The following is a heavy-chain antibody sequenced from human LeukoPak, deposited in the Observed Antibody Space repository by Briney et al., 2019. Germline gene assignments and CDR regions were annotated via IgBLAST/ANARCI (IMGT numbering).Heavy chain of an antibody. D-gene: IGHD3-3*01. CDR3: ARGGGYDFWSGYYDGNWFDP. Sequence: ASVKVSCKASGYTFTSYDINWVRQATGQGLEWMGWMNPNSGNTGYAQKFQGRVTITRNTSISTAYMELSSLRSEDTAVYYCARGGGYDFWSGYYDGNWFDPWGQGTLVTVSS. CDR1: GYTFTSYD. J-gene: IGHJ5*02. V-gene: IGHV1-8*03. CDR2: MNPNSGNT.